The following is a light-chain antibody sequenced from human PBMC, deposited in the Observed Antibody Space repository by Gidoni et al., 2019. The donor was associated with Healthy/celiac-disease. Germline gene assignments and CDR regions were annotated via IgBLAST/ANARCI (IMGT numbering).Light chain of an antibody. Sequence: DIVMTQSPDSLAVSLGERATINCKSSQSVLYSSNNKNYLAWYQQKPGQPPKLLIYWASTRESGVPDRFSGSGSGTDVTLTISSLQAEDVAGYYCQQYYSTPLYTFGQXTKLEIK. CDR1: QSVLYSSNNKNY. CDR3: QQYYSTPLYT. CDR2: WAS. J-gene: IGKJ2*01. V-gene: IGKV4-1*01.